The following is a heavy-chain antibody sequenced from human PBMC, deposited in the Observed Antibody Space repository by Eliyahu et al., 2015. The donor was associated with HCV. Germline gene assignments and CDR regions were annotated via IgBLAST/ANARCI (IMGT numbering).Heavy chain of an antibody. CDR3: ARQLGPYWYFDL. J-gene: IGHJ2*01. Sequence: QLQLQESGPGLVKPSETLSLTCTVSGGSIITSTYYWGWVRQPPGQGLEWIGSIFPSGWSPPNPSLKSRLIISIDTSENRFSLKLNSVTAADTAIYYCARQLGPYWYFDLWGRGTLVTVSS. CDR1: GGSIITSTYY. D-gene: IGHD7-27*01. CDR2: IFPSGWS. V-gene: IGHV4-39*01.